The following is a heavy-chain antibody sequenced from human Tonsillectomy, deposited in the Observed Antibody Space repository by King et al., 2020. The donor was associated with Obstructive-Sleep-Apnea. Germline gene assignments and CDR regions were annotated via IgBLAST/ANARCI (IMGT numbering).Heavy chain of an antibody. J-gene: IGHJ6*02. CDR3: ATQPYYYDSSGYRRNYGMDV. V-gene: IGHV3-30*04. CDR2: TSYDGNNK. Sequence: HVQLVESVGGVVQPGRSLRLSCAASGFTFSTYAMQGVCQAPGKGLEWVAVTSYDGNNKYYADSVKGLFTISRDNSKHTLFLQMNSLRVEDTAVYYCATQPYYYDSSGYRRNYGMDVWGQGTTVTVSS. D-gene: IGHD3-22*01. CDR1: GFTFSTYA.